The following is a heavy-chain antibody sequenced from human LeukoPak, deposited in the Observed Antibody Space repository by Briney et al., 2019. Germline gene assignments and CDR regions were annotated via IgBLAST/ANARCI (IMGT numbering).Heavy chain of an antibody. J-gene: IGHJ4*02. Sequence: SETLSLTCAVYGGSFSGYYWSWIRQPPGKGLEWIGEINHSGSTNYNPSLKSRVTISVDTSKNQFSLKLSSVTAADTAVYYCARGSAFGGYYSDRGQGTLVTVSS. V-gene: IGHV4-34*01. D-gene: IGHD3-22*01. CDR2: INHSGST. CDR3: ARGSAFGGYYSD. CDR1: GGSFSGYY.